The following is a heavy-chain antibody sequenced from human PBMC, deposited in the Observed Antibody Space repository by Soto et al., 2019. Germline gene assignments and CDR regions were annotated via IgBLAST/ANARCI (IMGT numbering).Heavy chain of an antibody. CDR3: TRGSGYGFYYGMDV. J-gene: IGHJ6*02. CDR2: ISYDGSNK. CDR1: GFTFSSYA. D-gene: IGHD5-12*01. V-gene: IGHV3-30-3*01. Sequence: GGSLRLSCAASGFTFSSYAMHWVRQAPGKGLEWVAVISYDGSNKYYADSVKGRFTISRDNSKNTLYLQMNSLRAEDTAVYYCTRGSGYGFYYGMDVWGQGTTVTVSS.